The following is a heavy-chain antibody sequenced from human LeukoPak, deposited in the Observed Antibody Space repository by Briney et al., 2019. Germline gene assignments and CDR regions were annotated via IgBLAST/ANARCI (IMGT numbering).Heavy chain of an antibody. D-gene: IGHD2-2*02. J-gene: IGHJ5*02. CDR1: GGTFSSYA. Sequence: SVKVSCKASGGTFSSYAISWVRQAPGQGLEWMGGIIPIFGTANYAQKFQGRVTITTDESTSTACMELSSLRSEDTAVYYCARPLYEYCSSTSCYTNWFDPWGQGTLVTVSS. CDR3: ARPLYEYCSSTSCYTNWFDP. V-gene: IGHV1-69*05. CDR2: IIPIFGTA.